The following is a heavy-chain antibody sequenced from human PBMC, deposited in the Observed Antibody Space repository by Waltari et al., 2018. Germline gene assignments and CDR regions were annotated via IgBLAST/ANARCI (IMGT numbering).Heavy chain of an antibody. CDR1: GYTFTGNY. D-gene: IGHD5-12*01. CDR3: ARGEWLQSPGFDY. Sequence: QVQLVQAGGEVKKPGGSVKVSCTASGYTFTGNYMHWVRPAPGQGLEWIGRINPNSGGTNDAQKFQGRVTMTRDTSISTAYMELSRLRSDDTAVYYCARGEWLQSPGFDYWGQGTLVTVSS. V-gene: IGHV1-2*06. J-gene: IGHJ4*02. CDR2: INPNSGGT.